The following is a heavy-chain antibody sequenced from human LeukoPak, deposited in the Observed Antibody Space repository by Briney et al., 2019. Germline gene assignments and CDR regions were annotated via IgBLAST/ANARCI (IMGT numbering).Heavy chain of an antibody. CDR3: VRDDVSP. CDR2: INPNIGGT. J-gene: IGHJ5*02. Sequence: ASVKVSCKTSVYTFTGYYIHCVRDAPGQGLECMGCINPNIGGTNYAQNFQGRVNMTRDTSISTAYMDLSRLRCDDTAVYYCVRDDVSPWGQGTLVTVSS. CDR1: VYTFTGYY. V-gene: IGHV1-2*02.